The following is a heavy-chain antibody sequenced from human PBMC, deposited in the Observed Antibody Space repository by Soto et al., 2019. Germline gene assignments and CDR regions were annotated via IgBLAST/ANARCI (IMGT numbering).Heavy chain of an antibody. J-gene: IGHJ5*02. V-gene: IGHV4-59*01. CDR3: AREEAWGWFDP. Sequence: QVQLQESGPGLVKPSETLSLTCTVSGGSIGSYYWSWIRQPPGKGLEWIGYIYYSGSTNYNPSLKSRVTISVDTSKNQFSLKLSSVTAADTAVYYCAREEAWGWFDPWGQGTLVTVSS. CDR1: GGSIGSYY. D-gene: IGHD7-27*01. CDR2: IYYSGST.